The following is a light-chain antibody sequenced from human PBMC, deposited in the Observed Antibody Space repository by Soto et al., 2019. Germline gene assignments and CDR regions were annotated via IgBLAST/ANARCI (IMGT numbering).Light chain of an antibody. V-gene: IGLV2-14*03. Sequence: QSALTQPGSVSGSPGQSITISCTGTSNDIGAYNYVSWYQQHPGKAPKLMIYDVSNRPSGLSNRFSGSKSGNTASLTISGLQAEDEADYYCSSYTSSSLSVFGTGTKLTVL. CDR3: SSYTSSSLSV. CDR2: DVS. J-gene: IGLJ1*01. CDR1: SNDIGAYNY.